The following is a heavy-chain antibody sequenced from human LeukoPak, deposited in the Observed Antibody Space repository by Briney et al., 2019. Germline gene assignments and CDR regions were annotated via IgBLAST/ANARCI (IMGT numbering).Heavy chain of an antibody. D-gene: IGHD4/OR15-4a*01. Sequence: PSETLSLTCTVSGGSISSYYWSWIRQPAGKGLEWIGRIYTSGSTNYNPSLKSRVTMSVDTSKNQFSLKLSSVTAEDTAVYYCAKGKYYGVNSGHDYWGQGTLVTVSS. CDR3: AKGKYYGVNSGHDY. V-gene: IGHV4-4*07. CDR2: IYTSGST. J-gene: IGHJ4*02. CDR1: GGSISSYY.